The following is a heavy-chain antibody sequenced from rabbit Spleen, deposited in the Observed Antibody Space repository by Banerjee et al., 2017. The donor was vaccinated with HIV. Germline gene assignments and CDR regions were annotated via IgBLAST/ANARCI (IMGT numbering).Heavy chain of an antibody. Sequence: QSLEESGGDLVKPGASLTLTCTASGVSFSGSSYMCWVRQAPGKGLEWIGCIYTGTGNTYYASWAKGRFTISKTSSTTVTLQMTSLTAADTATYFCARDLVAVIGWNFNLWGQGTLVTVS. J-gene: IGHJ4*01. CDR1: GVSFSGSSY. V-gene: IGHV1S40*01. CDR3: ARDLVAVIGWNFNL. D-gene: IGHD1-1*01. CDR2: IYTGTGNT.